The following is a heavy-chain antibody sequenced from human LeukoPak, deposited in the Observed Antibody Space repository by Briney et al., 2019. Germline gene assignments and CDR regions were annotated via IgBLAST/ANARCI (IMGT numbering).Heavy chain of an antibody. CDR3: ARDREQWLVPRTYYYYYGMDV. J-gene: IGHJ6*02. V-gene: IGHV1-2*06. D-gene: IGHD6-19*01. Sequence: ASVKVSCKASGYTFTGYYVHWVRQAPGQGLEWMGRINPNSGGTNYAQKFQGRVTMTRDTSISTAYMELSRLRSDDTAVYYCARDREQWLVPRTYYYYYGMDVWGQGTTVTVSS. CDR2: INPNSGGT. CDR1: GYTFTGYY.